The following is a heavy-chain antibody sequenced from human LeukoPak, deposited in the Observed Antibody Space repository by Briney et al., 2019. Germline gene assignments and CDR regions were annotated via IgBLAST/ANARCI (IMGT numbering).Heavy chain of an antibody. CDR2: IRHDGSEK. J-gene: IGHJ4*02. CDR3: ARDRDYYNYFEY. Sequence: GGSLRLSCAASGFTLSRYWMSWVRQAPGKGLEWVANIRHDGSEKYYVDSVKGRFTISRDNAKNSLYLQMNSLRGEDTAVYYCARDRDYYNYFEYWGQGTLVTVSS. V-gene: IGHV3-7*04. CDR1: GFTLSRYW. D-gene: IGHD3-10*01.